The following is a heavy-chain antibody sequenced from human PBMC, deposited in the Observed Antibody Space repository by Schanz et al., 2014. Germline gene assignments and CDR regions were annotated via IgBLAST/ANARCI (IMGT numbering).Heavy chain of an antibody. D-gene: IGHD3-10*01. CDR1: GFTVSSDH. CDR3: ASGVHVSSLQKGLQF. CDR2: IYSGIGA. V-gene: IGHV3-66*01. Sequence: EVQLVESGGGFVQPGGSLGLSCVVSGFTVSSDHMSWVRQAPGKGLEWVSVIYSGIGAYYADSVKDRFTVSRDNSKNTVYLQMNRLRAEDTAVYYCASGVHVSSLQKGLQFWGRGTLVIVSS. J-gene: IGHJ1*01.